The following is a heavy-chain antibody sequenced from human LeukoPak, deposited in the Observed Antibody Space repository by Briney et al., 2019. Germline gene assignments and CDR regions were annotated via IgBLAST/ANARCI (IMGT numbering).Heavy chain of an antibody. CDR3: ARIGLGRDAYNSFDF. Sequence: GGSLRLSCTASGFTFSNYDMTWVRQAPGKGLEWVSSISATTIYTFSADSVRGRFPLPRHHVENTLYLQMNNQRGVDTGVYFCARIGLGRDAYNSFDFWGQGTLVTVSS. CDR1: GFTFSNYD. J-gene: IGHJ4*02. D-gene: IGHD5-24*01. V-gene: IGHV3-21*04. CDR2: ISATTIYT.